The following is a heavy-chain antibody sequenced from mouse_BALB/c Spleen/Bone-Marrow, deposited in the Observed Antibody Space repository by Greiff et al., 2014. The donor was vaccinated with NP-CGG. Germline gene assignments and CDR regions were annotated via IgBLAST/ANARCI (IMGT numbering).Heavy chain of an antibody. J-gene: IGHJ4*01. CDR1: GFNIKDIY. CDR2: IDPANGNT. D-gene: IGHD2-14*01. Sequence: EVQLQQSGAELVKPGASVKLSCTASGFNIKDIYIHWVKQRPEQGLEWIGRIDPANGNTKYDPKFQGKATITTDTSSNTAYLQLSSLTSEDTAVYYCAQGYDWAMDYWGQGTSVTVSS. V-gene: IGHV14-3*02. CDR3: AQGYDWAMDY.